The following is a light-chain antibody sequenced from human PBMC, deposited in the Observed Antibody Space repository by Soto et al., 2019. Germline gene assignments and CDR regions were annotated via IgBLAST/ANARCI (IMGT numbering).Light chain of an antibody. CDR1: QSISSN. CDR3: QQDNQWPGT. CDR2: GAS. V-gene: IGKV3-15*01. J-gene: IGKJ1*01. Sequence: IVLTQSPATLSVSPSESATLSCRASQSISSNLACYQQKPGQSPRRFIYGASSRATGVPVRFSVSGSGVVFTLSICGLQSEDFAVYHCQQDNQWPGTFGQGTKVDIK.